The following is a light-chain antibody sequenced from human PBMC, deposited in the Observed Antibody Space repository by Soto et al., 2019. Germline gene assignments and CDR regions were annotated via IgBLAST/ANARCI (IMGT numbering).Light chain of an antibody. CDR1: QSFSSSY. CDR3: MQYGTSSS. Sequence: EIVLTQSPGTLSLSPGERDTLSCRASQSFSSSYLAWYQHKPAQAPRLLIYGASSMATGIPDRFSGSGFERVFTLTISRLEREDFTVYYCMQYGTSSSVGQGTRLEL. CDR2: GAS. J-gene: IGKJ5*01. V-gene: IGKV3-20*01.